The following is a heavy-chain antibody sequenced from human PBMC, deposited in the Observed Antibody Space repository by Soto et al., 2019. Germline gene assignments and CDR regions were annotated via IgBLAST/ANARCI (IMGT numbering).Heavy chain of an antibody. CDR1: GFTFSSYA. D-gene: IGHD1-1*01. J-gene: IGHJ4*02. CDR3: AQGKISTTGLNY. V-gene: IGHV3-23*01. CDR2: ISNSGGST. Sequence: EVQLLESGGGLVQPGGSLRLSCAASGFTFSSYAMSWARQAPGKGLEWVSSISNSGGSTYHADSVKGRFTISRDDSGKTLYLQMNSLRVEDAAIYFCAQGKISTTGLNYWGQGTLVTVSS.